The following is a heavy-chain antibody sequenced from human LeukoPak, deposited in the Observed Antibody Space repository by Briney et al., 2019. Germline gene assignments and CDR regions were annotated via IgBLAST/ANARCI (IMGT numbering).Heavy chain of an antibody. J-gene: IGHJ6*02. V-gene: IGHV3-30-3*01. CDR3: AREETYDFWSGYYTAGYYGMDV. D-gene: IGHD3-3*01. Sequence: GGSLRLSCAASGFTFSSYAMHWVRQAPGKGLEWVAVISYDGSNKYYADSVKGRFTISRDNSKNTLYLQINSLRAEDTAVYYCAREETYDFWSGYYTAGYYGMDVWGQGTTVTVSS. CDR1: GFTFSSYA. CDR2: ISYDGSNK.